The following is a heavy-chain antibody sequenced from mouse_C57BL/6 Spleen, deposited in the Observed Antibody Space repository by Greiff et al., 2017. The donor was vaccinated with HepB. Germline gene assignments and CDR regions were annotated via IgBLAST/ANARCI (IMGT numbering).Heavy chain of an antibody. V-gene: IGHV5-6*01. CDR3: ARRDYGYFDV. CDR2: ISSGGSYT. CDR1: GFTFSSYG. Sequence: VQLQQSGGDLVKPGGSLKLSCAASGFTFSSYGMSWVRQTPDKRLEWVATISSGGSYTYYPDSVKGRFTIARDNAKNTLALQMSSLKSEDTAMYYCARRDYGYFDVWGTVTTVTVSS. J-gene: IGHJ1*03.